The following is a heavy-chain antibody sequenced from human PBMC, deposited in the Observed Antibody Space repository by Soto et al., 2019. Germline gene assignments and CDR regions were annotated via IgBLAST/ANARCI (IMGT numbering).Heavy chain of an antibody. Sequence: EVQLVESGGGLVKPGGSLRLSCAASGFTFSTYSMNGVRQAPGKGLEWVSSISSSSSYIYYADSVKARFTISRDNAKNSLYLQMNSLRAEDTAVYYCARGLHCSGGSCVFDYWGQGTLVTVSS. V-gene: IGHV3-21*01. CDR2: ISSSSSYI. D-gene: IGHD2-15*01. CDR3: ARGLHCSGGSCVFDY. CDR1: GFTFSTYS. J-gene: IGHJ4*02.